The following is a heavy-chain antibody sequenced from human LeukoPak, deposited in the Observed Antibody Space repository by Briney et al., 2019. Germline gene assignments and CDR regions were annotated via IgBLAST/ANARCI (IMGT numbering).Heavy chain of an antibody. V-gene: IGHV4-59*01. J-gene: IGHJ6*03. CDR2: IYYTGTT. D-gene: IGHD6-13*01. Sequence: KSSETLSLTCTVSGGSIGSFFWSWVRQPPGKGLEWIGYIYYTGTTNYNPSLKSRVTISVDTSKNQFSLILSSVTAADTAVYYCARGRGSTWYGYYYYYMDVWGKGTTVTISS. CDR1: GGSIGSFF. CDR3: ARGRGSTWYGYYYYYMDV.